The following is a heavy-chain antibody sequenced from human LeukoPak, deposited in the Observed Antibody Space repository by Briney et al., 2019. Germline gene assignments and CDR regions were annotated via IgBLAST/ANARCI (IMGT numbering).Heavy chain of an antibody. CDR1: GGSFSSYY. CDR3: ARGVYIAAAQYGY. D-gene: IGHD6-13*01. CDR2: IYDSGST. J-gene: IGHJ4*02. V-gene: IGHV4-59*01. Sequence: SETLSLTCTVSGGSFSSYYWIWIRQPPGKGLEYIGYIYDSGSTSYNPSLKSRVTMSIDTSNNQFFLKLSSVTAADTAVYYCARGVYIAAAQYGYWGQGTLVTVSS.